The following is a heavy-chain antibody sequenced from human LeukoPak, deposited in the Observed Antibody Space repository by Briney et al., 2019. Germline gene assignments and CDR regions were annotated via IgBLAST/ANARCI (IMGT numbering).Heavy chain of an antibody. V-gene: IGHV4-34*01. CDR1: GGSFSGYY. D-gene: IGHD7-27*01. J-gene: IGHJ6*03. Sequence: PSETLSLTCAVYGGSFSGYYWSWIRQPPGKGLEWIGEINHSGSTNYNPSLKSRVTISVDTSKNQFSLKLSSVTAADTAVYYCARFWAYYYYMDVWGKGTTVTGSS. CDR2: INHSGST. CDR3: ARFWAYYYYMDV.